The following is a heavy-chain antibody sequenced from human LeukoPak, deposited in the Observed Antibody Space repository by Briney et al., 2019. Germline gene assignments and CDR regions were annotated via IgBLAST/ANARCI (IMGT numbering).Heavy chain of an antibody. CDR3: AREYYYDSSGFDY. CDR2: ISFDGNNE. J-gene: IGHJ4*02. CDR1: GFTFSNYA. Sequence: GGSLRLSCAASGFTFSNYAMHWVRQAPGKGLEWLAVISFDGNNEYYADSVKGRFTISRDNSKNTLYLQMNSLRAEDTAVYYCAREYYYDSSGFDYWGQGTLVTVSS. D-gene: IGHD3-22*01. V-gene: IGHV3-30-3*01.